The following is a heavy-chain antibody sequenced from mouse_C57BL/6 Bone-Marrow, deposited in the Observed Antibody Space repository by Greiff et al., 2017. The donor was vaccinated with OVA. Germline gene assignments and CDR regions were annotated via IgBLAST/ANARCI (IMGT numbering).Heavy chain of an antibody. D-gene: IGHD1-1*01. Sequence: VQLKESGPGLVKPSQSLSLTCSVTGYSITSGYYWNWIRQFPGNKLEWMGYISYDGSNNYNPSLKNRISITRDTSKNQFFLKLNSVTTEDTATYYCARGPYYYGSLFDYWGQGTTLTVSS. CDR1: GYSITSGYY. V-gene: IGHV3-6*01. CDR3: ARGPYYYGSLFDY. CDR2: ISYDGSN. J-gene: IGHJ2*01.